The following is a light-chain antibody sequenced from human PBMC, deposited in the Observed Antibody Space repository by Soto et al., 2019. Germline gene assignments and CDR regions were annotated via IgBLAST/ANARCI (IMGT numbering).Light chain of an antibody. J-gene: IGKJ1*01. CDR2: GAS. CDR3: QQYNNWPPWT. V-gene: IGKV3-15*01. Sequence: EIVMTQSPATLSVSPGERATLSCRASQSVSSTLAWYQQKPGQAPRILIYGASTRATAIPARFSGSGSGTEFTLTISSLQSEDFAVYYCQQYNNWPPWTFGQGTKVEIK. CDR1: QSVSST.